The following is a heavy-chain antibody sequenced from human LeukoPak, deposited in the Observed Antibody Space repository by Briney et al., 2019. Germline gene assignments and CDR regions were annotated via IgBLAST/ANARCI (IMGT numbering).Heavy chain of an antibody. CDR3: ARDLGISRDLFDY. CDR1: GYTFTGYY. V-gene: IGHV1-2*02. Sequence: ASVKVSCKASGYTFTGYYMHWVRQAPGQGLEWMGWINPNSGGTNYAQKFQGRVTMTRDTSISTAYMELSRLRSDDTAVYYCARDLGISRDLFDYWGQGTLVTVSS. D-gene: IGHD6-13*01. CDR2: INPNSGGT. J-gene: IGHJ4*02.